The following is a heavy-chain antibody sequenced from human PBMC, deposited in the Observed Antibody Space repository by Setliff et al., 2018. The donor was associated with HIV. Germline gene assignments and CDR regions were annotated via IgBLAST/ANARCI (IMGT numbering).Heavy chain of an antibody. D-gene: IGHD3-10*01. CDR1: GYTFTDYY. J-gene: IGHJ4*02. V-gene: IGHV1-2*02. Sequence: GASVKVSCKASGYTFTDYYIHWVRQAPGQGLEWIGWIYPNTGGTNYAQKFQGRVTMTRDTSISTAYMELSRLRSDDTAVYYCARERNYYGSGSYLDYWGQGTLVTVS. CDR2: IYPNTGGT. CDR3: ARERNYYGSGSYLDY.